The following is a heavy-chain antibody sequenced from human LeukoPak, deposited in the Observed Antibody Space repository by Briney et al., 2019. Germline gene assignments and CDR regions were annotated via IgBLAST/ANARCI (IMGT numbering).Heavy chain of an antibody. CDR2: INPNSGDT. D-gene: IGHD3-22*01. V-gene: IGHV1-2*02. CDR3: ARSQHYYDSSGTFDY. J-gene: IGHJ4*02. CDR1: GYTFTDYY. Sequence: ASVKVSCKASGYTFTDYYMHWVRQAPGQGLEWMGWINPNSGDTNYAQKFQGRVTMTRETSISTAYMELSRLISDDTAVYYCARSQHYYDSSGTFDYWGQGTLVTVSS.